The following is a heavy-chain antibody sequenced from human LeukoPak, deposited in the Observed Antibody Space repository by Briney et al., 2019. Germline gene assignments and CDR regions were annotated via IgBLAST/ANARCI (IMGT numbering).Heavy chain of an antibody. CDR2: IRQDGSVQ. Sequence: GGSLRLSCAASGFTFSSYWMSWVRQAPGKGLEWVANIRQDGSVQNYVDSVKGRFTISRDNPKNSVYLQMSSLRAEDTAVYYCARDWDSSGYLYYFDYWGQGTLVTVSS. CDR1: GFTFSSYW. V-gene: IGHV3-7*01. J-gene: IGHJ4*02. D-gene: IGHD3-22*01. CDR3: ARDWDSSGYLYYFDY.